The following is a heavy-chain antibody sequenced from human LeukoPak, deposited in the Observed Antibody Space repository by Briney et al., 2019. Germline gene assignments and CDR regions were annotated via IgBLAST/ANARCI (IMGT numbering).Heavy chain of an antibody. D-gene: IGHD4-11*01. Sequence: GGSLRLSCAASGFTFSTYSMNWVRQAPGKGLEWVSSFSSRSGSIYYADSVKGRFTISRDNAKNSLYLQMNGLRAEDTAVYYCARGSNCDSWGQGTLVTVSS. J-gene: IGHJ4*02. CDR2: FSSRSGSI. CDR3: ARGSNCDS. CDR1: GFTFSTYS. V-gene: IGHV3-21*01.